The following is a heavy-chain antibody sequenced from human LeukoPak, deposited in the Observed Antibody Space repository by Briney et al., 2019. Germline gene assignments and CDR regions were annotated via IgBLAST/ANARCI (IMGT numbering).Heavy chain of an antibody. CDR3: ATGTSGSYYVGIVRPIDY. V-gene: IGHV1-24*01. D-gene: IGHD1-26*01. J-gene: IGHJ4*02. Sequence: ASVKVSCKVSAHTLTELPIHWVRQAPGKGLEWKGGFDPDDGETVYAQMFQGRVTMTEDTSSDTASMELSSLRSEDTAVYYCATGTSGSYYVGIVRPIDYWGQGTLVTVSS. CDR1: AHTLTELP. CDR2: FDPDDGET.